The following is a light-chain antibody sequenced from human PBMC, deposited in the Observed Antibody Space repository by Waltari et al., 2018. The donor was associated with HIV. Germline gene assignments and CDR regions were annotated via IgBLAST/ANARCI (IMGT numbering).Light chain of an antibody. J-gene: IGLJ3*02. V-gene: IGLV2-14*01. CDR2: EVS. Sequence: QSALTQPASVSGSPGQSITISCTGTSSDVGGLNYVSWYQQHPGKAPKLMIYEVSNRPSGVSNRFSGSKSGNTASLTISGLQAEDEADYYCSSYTSSSWVFGGGTKLTVL. CDR1: SSDVGGLNY. CDR3: SSYTSSSWV.